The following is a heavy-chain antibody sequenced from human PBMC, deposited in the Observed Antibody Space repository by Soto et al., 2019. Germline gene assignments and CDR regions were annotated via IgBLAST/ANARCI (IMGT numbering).Heavy chain of an antibody. CDR3: ASLGVGDWANYYYYYGMDV. CDR2: VTANGGST. D-gene: IGHD2-21*02. J-gene: IGHJ6*02. Sequence: GALRLSCAATGFTCSVYAMTWVRQAPGKGLEWVSAVTANGGSTYSADSVKGRFTISRDNSKNTLFLQMNSLRAEDTAVYYCASLGVGDWANYYYYYGMDVWGQGTTVTVSS. CDR1: GFTCSVYA. V-gene: IGHV3-23*01.